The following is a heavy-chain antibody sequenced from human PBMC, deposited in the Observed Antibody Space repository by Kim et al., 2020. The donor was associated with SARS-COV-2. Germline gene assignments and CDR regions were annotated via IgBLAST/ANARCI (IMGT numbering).Heavy chain of an antibody. CDR3: AKVWGYGLLWFGELLEPIDY. Sequence: GGSLRLSCAASGFTFSSYAMSWVRQAPGKGLEWVSAISGSGGSTYYADSVKGRFTISRDNSKNTLYLQMNSLRAEDTAVYYCAKVWGYGLLWFGELLEPIDYWGQGTLVTVSS. CDR1: GFTFSSYA. V-gene: IGHV3-23*01. J-gene: IGHJ4*02. D-gene: IGHD3-10*01. CDR2: ISGSGGST.